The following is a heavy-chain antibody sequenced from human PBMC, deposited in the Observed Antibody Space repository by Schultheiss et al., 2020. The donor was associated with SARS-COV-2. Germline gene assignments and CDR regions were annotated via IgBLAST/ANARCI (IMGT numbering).Heavy chain of an antibody. V-gene: IGHV3-11*04. D-gene: IGHD2-8*01. CDR2: MSSIDHII. CDR3: ARDGYIVLMVYADTYYYGMDV. J-gene: IGHJ6*02. Sequence: LSLTCAVYGGSFSGYYWSWIRQPPGKGLEWISYMSSIDHIIFYAESVKGRFTISRDNAKNTLYLQMNSLRAEDTAVYYCARDGYIVLMVYADTYYYGMDVWGQGTTVTVSS. CDR1: GGSFSGYY.